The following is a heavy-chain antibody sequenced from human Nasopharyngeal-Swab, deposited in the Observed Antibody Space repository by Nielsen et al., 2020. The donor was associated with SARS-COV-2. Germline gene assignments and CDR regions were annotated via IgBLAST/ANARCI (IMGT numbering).Heavy chain of an antibody. D-gene: IGHD4-17*01. CDR3: ARDVTTVTTPYFDY. CDR1: GYTFIKYG. V-gene: IGHV1-18*01. Sequence: ASVKVSCKASGYTFIKYGISWVRQAPGKGLEWMGWISAYNGNTNYAQKLQGRVTMTTDTSTSTAYMELRSLRSDDTAVYYCARDVTTVTTPYFDYWGQGTLVTVSS. CDR2: ISAYNGNT. J-gene: IGHJ4*02.